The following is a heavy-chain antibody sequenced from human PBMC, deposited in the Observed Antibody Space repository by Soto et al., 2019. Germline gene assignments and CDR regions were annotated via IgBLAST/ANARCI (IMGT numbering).Heavy chain of an antibody. J-gene: IGHJ5*01. CDR1: GGSFSGQS. V-gene: IGHV4-34*01. CDR3: STRAYDTNGYYRFDP. D-gene: IGHD3-22*01. Sequence: SEALSVTCDVYGGSFSGQSWTWIRQSPGKGLEWIGDINHSGRVNYSPSLKSRVTISLDTSKNQFSLTLSAVTAADTAMYYCSTRAYDTNGYYRFDPWGQGTLVTVSS. CDR2: INHSGRV.